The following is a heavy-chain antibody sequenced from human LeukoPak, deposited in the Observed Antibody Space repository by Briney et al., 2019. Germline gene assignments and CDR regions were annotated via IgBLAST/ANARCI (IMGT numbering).Heavy chain of an antibody. V-gene: IGHV1-18*01. D-gene: IGHD2-21*02. CDR1: GYTFTTYG. CDR3: ARSYLVVVTAHTFTDY. J-gene: IGHJ4*02. CDR2: ISTYNGNS. Sequence: ASVKVSCKASGYTFTTYGISWVRQAPGQGLEWMGWISTYNGNSNYAQKLQGRVTMTTDTSASTAYMELRSLRSDDTAVYYCARSYLVVVTAHTFTDYWGQGTLVTVSS.